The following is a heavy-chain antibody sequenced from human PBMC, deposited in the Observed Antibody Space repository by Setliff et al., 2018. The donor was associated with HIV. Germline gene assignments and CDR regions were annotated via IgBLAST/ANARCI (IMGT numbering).Heavy chain of an antibody. Sequence: GGSLRLSCAASGFTFNTYSLNWVRQAPGKGLEWVAVIWYDGSNKYYADSVKGRFTISRDNSKNTLYLQMNSLRVEDTAVYYCARDYLYYNLYNGSPVYGMDVWGQGTTVTVSS. V-gene: IGHV3-33*08. CDR2: IWYDGSNK. CDR1: GFTFNTYS. D-gene: IGHD3-3*01. CDR3: ARDYLYYNLYNGSPVYGMDV. J-gene: IGHJ6*02.